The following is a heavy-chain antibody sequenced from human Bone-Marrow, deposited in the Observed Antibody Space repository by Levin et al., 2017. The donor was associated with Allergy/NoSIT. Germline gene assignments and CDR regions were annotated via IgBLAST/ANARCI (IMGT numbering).Heavy chain of an antibody. J-gene: IGHJ4*02. V-gene: IGHV4-59*01. CDR1: GGSISSYF. D-gene: IGHD6-19*01. Sequence: ASETLSLTCTVSGGSISSYFWSWIRQPPGKGLEWIGYIYYSGSTNYNPSLKSRVTISVDTSKNQFSLKLSSVTAADTAVYYCARAGGYSSGWYRIDYWGQGTLVTVYS. CDR2: IYYSGST. CDR3: ARAGGYSSGWYRIDY.